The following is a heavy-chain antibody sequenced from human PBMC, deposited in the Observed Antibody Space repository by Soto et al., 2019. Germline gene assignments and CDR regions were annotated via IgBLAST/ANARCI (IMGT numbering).Heavy chain of an antibody. CDR1: GFTFSGYA. V-gene: IGHV3-30-3*01. J-gene: IGHJ4*02. CDR2: ISYDGSNK. CDR3: ARASFVVGSSDY. Sequence: GGSLRLSCAASGFTFSGYAMHWVRQAPGKGLEWVAVISYDGSNKYYADSVKGRFTISRDNSKNTLYLQMNSLRAEDTAVYYCARASFVVGSSDYWGQGTLVTVSS. D-gene: IGHD6-6*01.